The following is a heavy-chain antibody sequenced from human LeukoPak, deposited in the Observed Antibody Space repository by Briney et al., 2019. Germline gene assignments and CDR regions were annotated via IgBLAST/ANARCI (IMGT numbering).Heavy chain of an antibody. V-gene: IGHV4-38-2*02. CDR2: IKHRGRS. CDR3: ARVVGATSIDY. J-gene: IGHJ4*02. CDR1: GSSISSGYY. D-gene: IGHD2-15*01. Sequence: SETLSLTCSVSGSSISSGYYWGWVRQPPGKGLEWIGSIKHRGRSYYNPSLKSRVTISVDTSKNQFSLQLSSVTAPDTAVYYCARVVGATSIDYWGQGILVTVSS.